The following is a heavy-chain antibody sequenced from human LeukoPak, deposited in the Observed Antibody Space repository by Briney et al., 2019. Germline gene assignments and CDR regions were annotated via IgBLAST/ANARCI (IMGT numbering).Heavy chain of an antibody. V-gene: IGHV3-48*03. Sequence: PGGSLRLSCAASGFTLSSYEMNWVRQAPGEGVGWVSYISSSGSTIYYADSVKGRFTITRDNAKNSLYLQMNSLRAEDTAVYYCAELGITMIGGVWGKGTTVTISS. J-gene: IGHJ6*04. CDR3: AELGITMIGGV. CDR2: ISSSGSTI. D-gene: IGHD3-10*02. CDR1: GFTLSSYE.